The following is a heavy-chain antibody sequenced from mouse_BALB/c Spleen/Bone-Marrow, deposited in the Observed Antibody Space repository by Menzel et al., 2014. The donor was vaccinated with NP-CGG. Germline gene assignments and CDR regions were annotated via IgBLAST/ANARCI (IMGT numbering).Heavy chain of an antibody. Sequence: VQLQQSGAELMKPGSSVKISCKATGYTFNSYWIEWVKQRPGHGLEWIGEILPGSGITNYNEKFKVKATFNADTSSNTAYMQLSSLTSEDSAVYYCARSPYWGQRTPVTVSA. J-gene: IGHJ3*01. CDR3: ARSPY. CDR1: GYTFNSYW. V-gene: IGHV1-9*01. CDR2: ILPGSGIT.